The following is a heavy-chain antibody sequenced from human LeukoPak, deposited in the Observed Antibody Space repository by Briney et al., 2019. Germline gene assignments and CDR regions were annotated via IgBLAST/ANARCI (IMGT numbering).Heavy chain of an antibody. CDR3: ARDAQWIGGYGPGYAYYYMDV. D-gene: IGHD1-26*01. CDR1: GYTFTGYY. V-gene: IGHV1-2*02. J-gene: IGHJ6*03. Sequence: EASVKVSCKASGYTFTGYYINWVRQAPGQGLELMGLINPNTRGTNYGQKFQGGVTMYSDTSISTAYMTLNRLRSDDTAVYYCARDAQWIGGYGPGYAYYYMDVWGKGSTVTVSS. CDR2: INPNTRGT.